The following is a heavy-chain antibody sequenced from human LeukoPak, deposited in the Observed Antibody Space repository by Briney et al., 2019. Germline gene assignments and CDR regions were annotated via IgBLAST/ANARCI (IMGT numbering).Heavy chain of an antibody. J-gene: IGHJ6*02. D-gene: IGHD3-3*01. CDR1: GGSFSGYY. CDR3: ARGPRIFTTFGVVITPWGMDV. V-gene: IGHV4-34*01. Sequence: PSETLSLTCAVYGGSFSGYYWSWIRQPPGKGLEWIGEINHSGSTNYNPSLKSRVTISVDTSKNQFSLKLSSVTAADTAVYYCARGPRIFTTFGVVITPWGMDVWGQGTTVTVSS. CDR2: INHSGST.